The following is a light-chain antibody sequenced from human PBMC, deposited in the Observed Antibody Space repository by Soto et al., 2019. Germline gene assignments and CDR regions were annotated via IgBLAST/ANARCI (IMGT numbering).Light chain of an antibody. CDR2: DAS. Sequence: DIQMTQSPSSLSASVGDRVTITCRASQCISNYLAWYQQKPGTVPKLLIYDASTLQSGVSSRFSGSGSGTDFTRSSSSRQHEDVATYYCQKYNSAPYTFGQGTKLEIK. V-gene: IGKV1-27*01. J-gene: IGKJ2*01. CDR1: QCISNY. CDR3: QKYNSAPYT.